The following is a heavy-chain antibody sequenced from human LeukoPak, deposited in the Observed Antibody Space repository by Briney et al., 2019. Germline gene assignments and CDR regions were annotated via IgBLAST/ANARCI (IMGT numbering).Heavy chain of an antibody. Sequence: PSETLSLTCTVSGGSISSGGYYWSWIRPHPGKCLVGIGSLYFSGSTYYNPSLKSRVTISVDTSKNQFSLKLSSVTAADTAVYYCARTTATTYDFWSGYFAPGLYGMDVWGQGTTVTVSS. J-gene: IGHJ6*02. V-gene: IGHV4-31*03. CDR1: GGSISSGGYY. CDR3: ARTTATTYDFWSGYFAPGLYGMDV. CDR2: LYFSGST. D-gene: IGHD3-3*01.